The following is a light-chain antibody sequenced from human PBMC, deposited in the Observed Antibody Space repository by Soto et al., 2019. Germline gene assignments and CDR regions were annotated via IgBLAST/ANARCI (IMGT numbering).Light chain of an antibody. CDR2: GAS. V-gene: IGKV3-15*01. Sequence: EIFLSQSPDTRSLSPGERATLSCRASQTVRSNHLAWSQQRPGQDPRLLTDGASTRATGIPARFSASGSGTEFTLTISSLQSEDFAVSYSQQYHNWTRTFRAGTK. CDR1: QTVRSN. J-gene: IGKJ4*02. CDR3: QQYHNWTRT.